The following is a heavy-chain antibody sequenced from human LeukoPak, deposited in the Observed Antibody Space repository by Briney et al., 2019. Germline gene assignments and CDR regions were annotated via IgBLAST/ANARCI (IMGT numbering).Heavy chain of an antibody. CDR1: GYTFTSYA. Sequence: ASMKVSCKASGYTFTSYAMHWVRQAPGQRLEWMGWINAGNGNTKYSQKFQGRVTITRDTSASTAYMELSSLRSEDTAVYYCARDAAAYCGGDCYLDYWGQGTLVTVSS. CDR3: ARDAAAYCGGDCYLDY. J-gene: IGHJ4*02. V-gene: IGHV1-3*01. D-gene: IGHD2-21*02. CDR2: INAGNGNT.